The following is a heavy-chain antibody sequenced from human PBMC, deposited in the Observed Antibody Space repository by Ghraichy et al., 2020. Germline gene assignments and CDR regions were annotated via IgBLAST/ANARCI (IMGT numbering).Heavy chain of an antibody. CDR3: VKEGGGYGDSLGS. CDR2: IYSGGTT. Sequence: LSLTCAASGFVVSNKYMAWVRQAPGKGLEWISVIYSGGTTRYADSIQGRFTVSRDNSKNTMYLQMNSLRVEDTAVYYCVKEGGGYGDSLGSWGQGTLVTVSS. V-gene: IGHV3-53*01. J-gene: IGHJ5*02. CDR1: GFVVSNKY. D-gene: IGHD4-17*01.